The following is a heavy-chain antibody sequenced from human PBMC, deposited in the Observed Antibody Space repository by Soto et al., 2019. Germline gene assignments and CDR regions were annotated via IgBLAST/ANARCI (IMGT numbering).Heavy chain of an antibody. Sequence: QVTFKESGPTLVKPTQTLTLTCTVSGLSLRTTGVGVGWVRQPPGKALEWLALLYWDDDKRYSPSLRSRLTIAKDISEKQVVLTMTNMDTVYTATYYCVQSRCGGDCLEIYSSHAYNGLDVWGQGTTVTVSS. CDR2: LYWDDDK. D-gene: IGHD2-21*02. V-gene: IGHV2-5*02. CDR1: GLSLRTTGVG. CDR3: VQSRCGGDCLEIYSSHAYNGLDV. J-gene: IGHJ6*02.